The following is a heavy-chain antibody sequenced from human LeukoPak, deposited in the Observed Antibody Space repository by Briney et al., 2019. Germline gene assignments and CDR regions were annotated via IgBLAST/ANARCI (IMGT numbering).Heavy chain of an antibody. D-gene: IGHD3-10*01. CDR3: ARVFGED. CDR1: GGALCSSNW. Sequence: PSQTPCLTSAVSGGALCSSNWGGWVRQPPGKGLEWIGEIYHSGSTNSNRPLKSRATISVDKSKNKSSLKLGSVTAPAPPVISGARVFGEDWGQGSLVTVSS. V-gene: IGHV4-4*02. J-gene: IGHJ4*02. CDR2: IYHSGST.